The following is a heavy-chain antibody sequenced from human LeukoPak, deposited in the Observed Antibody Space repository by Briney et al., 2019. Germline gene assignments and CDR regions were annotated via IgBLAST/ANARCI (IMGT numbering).Heavy chain of an antibody. Sequence: QPGGSLRLSCAASGFTFSAYGLHWVRQAPGKGLEWVSAISGSGGSTYYADSVKGRFTISRDNSKNTLYLQMNSLRAEDTAVYYCAKPEDYYDSSGAPVYFDYWGQGTLVTVSS. CDR1: GFTFSAYG. V-gene: IGHV3-23*01. J-gene: IGHJ4*02. D-gene: IGHD3-22*01. CDR3: AKPEDYYDSSGAPVYFDY. CDR2: ISGSGGST.